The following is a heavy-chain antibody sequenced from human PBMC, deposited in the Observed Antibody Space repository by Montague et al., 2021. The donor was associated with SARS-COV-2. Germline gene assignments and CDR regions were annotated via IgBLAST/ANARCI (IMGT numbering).Heavy chain of an antibody. CDR2: VNPRGCT. V-gene: IGHV4-34*01. CDR1: GGSLSNNY. CDR3: ARVPLYFGCFDS. J-gene: IGHJ4*02. Sequence: SETLSLTCSFLGGSLSNNYWTWFRQPPGKGLEWIGEVNPRGCTTHYNPSLKGRVKISVDRSSNQMSLDLESVTAADTAVYYCARVPLYFGCFDSWGPGILVAVSS. D-gene: IGHD3-9*01.